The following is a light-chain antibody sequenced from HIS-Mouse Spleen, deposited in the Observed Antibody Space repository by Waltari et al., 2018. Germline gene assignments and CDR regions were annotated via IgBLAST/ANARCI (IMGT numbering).Light chain of an antibody. Sequence: DIVMTQSPDSLAVSLGERATINCKSSQSVLYSSNNKNYFAWYQQKPGQPPKLLIYWASTRESGVPDRFSGSGSGTDFTLTISSLQAEDVAVSYCQQYYSTPLTFGGGTEGELK. CDR1: QSVLYSSNNKNY. CDR3: QQYYSTPLT. V-gene: IGKV4-1*01. CDR2: WAS. J-gene: IGKJ4*01.